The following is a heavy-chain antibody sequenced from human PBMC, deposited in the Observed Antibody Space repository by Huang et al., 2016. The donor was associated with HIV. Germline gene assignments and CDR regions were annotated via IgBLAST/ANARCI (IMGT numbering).Heavy chain of an antibody. Sequence: QVQLVQSGAEVKKPGASVKVSCKASGYTFTSYYMHWVRQAPGQGLEWMGRINPGGGSTSYAQKFQGRVTMTRDTSTSTVYMERSSLRSEDTAMYYWASPVVTGPYYYGMDVWGQGTTVTVSS. CDR3: ASPVVTGPYYYGMDV. D-gene: IGHD2-15*01. V-gene: IGHV1-46*01. CDR2: INPGGGST. CDR1: GYTFTSYY. J-gene: IGHJ6*02.